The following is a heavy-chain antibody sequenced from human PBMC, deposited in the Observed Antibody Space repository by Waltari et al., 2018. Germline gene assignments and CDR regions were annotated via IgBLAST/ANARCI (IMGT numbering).Heavy chain of an antibody. V-gene: IGHV4-38-2*02. Sequence: QVQLQESGPGLVKPSETLSLTCAVSGYSISSGYYWGWIRQPPGQGLEWIGSIYHSGSTYYNPSLKSRVTISVDTSKNQFSLKLSSVTAADTAVYYCAREAHSYWGASYGGNADYWGQGTLVTVSS. CDR3: AREAHSYWGASYGGNADY. D-gene: IGHD4-17*01. CDR1: GYSISSGYY. J-gene: IGHJ4*02. CDR2: IYHSGST.